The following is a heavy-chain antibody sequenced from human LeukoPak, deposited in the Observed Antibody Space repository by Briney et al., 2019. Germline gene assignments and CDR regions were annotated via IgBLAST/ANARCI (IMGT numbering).Heavy chain of an antibody. CDR3: ARDVYGSGSYLWFDP. D-gene: IGHD3-10*01. V-gene: IGHV4-61*02. CDR1: GGSISSGSYY. CDR2: IYTSGST. Sequence: PSETLSLTCTVSGGSISSGSYYWSWIRQPAGKGLEWIGRIYTSGSTNYNPSLKSRVTISVDTSKNRFSLKLSSVTAADTAVYYCARDVYGSGSYLWFDPWGQGTLVTVSS. J-gene: IGHJ5*02.